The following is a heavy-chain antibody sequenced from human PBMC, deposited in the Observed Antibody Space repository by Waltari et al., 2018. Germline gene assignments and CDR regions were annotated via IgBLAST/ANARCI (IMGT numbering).Heavy chain of an antibody. CDR2: ISWDGGST. CDR3: ARGPYSSSWYPAAY. V-gene: IGHV3-43*01. CDR1: GFTFDDYT. J-gene: IGHJ4*02. D-gene: IGHD6-13*01. Sequence: EVQLVESGGVVVQPGGSLRLSCAASGFTFDDYTMHWVRQAPGKGLEWVSLISWDGGSTYYADSVKGRFTISRDNSKNSLYLQMNSLRTEDTALYYCARGPYSSSWYPAAYWGQGTLVTVSS.